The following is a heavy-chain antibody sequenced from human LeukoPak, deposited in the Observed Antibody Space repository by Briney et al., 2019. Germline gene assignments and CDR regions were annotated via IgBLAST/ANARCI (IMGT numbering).Heavy chain of an antibody. J-gene: IGHJ6*02. Sequence: SVKVSCKASGGTFSSYAISWVRQAPGQGLEWMGGIIPIFGTANYAQKFQGRVTITADESTSTAYMELSSLRSEDTAVYYCAGESCGGDCYFYYYYGMDVWGQGTTVTVSS. CDR2: IIPIFGTA. CDR1: GGTFSSYA. V-gene: IGHV1-69*13. D-gene: IGHD2-21*02. CDR3: AGESCGGDCYFYYYYGMDV.